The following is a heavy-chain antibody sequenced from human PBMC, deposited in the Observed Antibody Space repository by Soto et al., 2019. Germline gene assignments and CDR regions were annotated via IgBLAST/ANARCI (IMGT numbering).Heavy chain of an antibody. J-gene: IGHJ2*01. CDR2: INAGNGNT. V-gene: IGHV1-3*01. D-gene: IGHD1-26*01. CDR1: GYTFTSYA. Sequence: QVQLVQSGAEVKKPGASVKVSCKASGYTFTSYAMHWVRQAPGQRLEWMGWINAGNGNTKYSQKFQGRVTITRDTSASTAYMELSSLRSEGTALYYCSRGGSLYWYFDLWGRGPLVTVSS. CDR3: SRGGSLYWYFDL.